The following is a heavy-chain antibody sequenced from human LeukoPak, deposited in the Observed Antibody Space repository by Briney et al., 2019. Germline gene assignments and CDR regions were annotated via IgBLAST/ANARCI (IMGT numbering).Heavy chain of an antibody. CDR1: GFTFSSYW. J-gene: IGHJ4*02. CDR2: INSDGSST. V-gene: IGHV3-74*01. Sequence: PGGSLRLSCAASGFTFSSYWMHWVRQAPGKGLVWVSRINSDGSSTSYADSVEGRFAVSRDNAKNTLYLQMNSLRAEDTAVYYCASEGYCSSTSCYDYWGQGTLVTVSS. D-gene: IGHD2-2*01. CDR3: ASEGYCSSTSCYDY.